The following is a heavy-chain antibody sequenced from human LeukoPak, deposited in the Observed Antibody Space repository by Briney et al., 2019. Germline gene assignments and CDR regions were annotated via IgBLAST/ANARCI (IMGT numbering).Heavy chain of an antibody. V-gene: IGHV3-23*01. CDR2: VNDFGGDA. J-gene: IGHJ4*02. Sequence: GGSLRLSCSASGFTFRTYAMAWVRQAPGKGLEWVSSVNDFGGDAYYADSVRGRFTISRDNAKNSLYLQMNSLRAEDTAVYYCARGDTMIVVFTYWGQGTLVTVSS. D-gene: IGHD3-22*01. CDR3: ARGDTMIVVFTY. CDR1: GFTFRTYA.